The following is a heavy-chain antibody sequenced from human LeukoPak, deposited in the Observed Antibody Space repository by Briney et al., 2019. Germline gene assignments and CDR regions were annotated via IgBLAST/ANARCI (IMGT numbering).Heavy chain of an antibody. CDR3: TRASRYCSSTSCSNSDY. Sequence: PGGSLRLSCTASGFTFGDYAMSWVRQAPGKGLEWVGFIRSKAYGGTTEYAASVKGRFTISRDDSKSIAYLQMNSLKTEDTAVYYCTRASRYCSSTSCSNSDYWGQGTLVTVSS. V-gene: IGHV3-49*04. CDR2: IRSKAYGGTT. D-gene: IGHD2-2*01. J-gene: IGHJ4*02. CDR1: GFTFGDYA.